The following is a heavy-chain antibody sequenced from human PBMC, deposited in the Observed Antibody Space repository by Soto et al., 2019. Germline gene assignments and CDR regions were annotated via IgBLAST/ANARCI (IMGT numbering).Heavy chain of an antibody. J-gene: IGHJ4*02. Sequence: GESLKISCKGSGYSFTSYWISWVRQMPGKGLEWMGRIDPSDSYTNYSPSFQGHVTISADKSISTAYLQWSSLKASDTAVYYCARLQSPTGYYTRGFDYWGQGTLVTVS. CDR2: IDPSDSYT. V-gene: IGHV5-10-1*01. D-gene: IGHD3-9*01. CDR1: GYSFTSYW. CDR3: ARLQSPTGYYTRGFDY.